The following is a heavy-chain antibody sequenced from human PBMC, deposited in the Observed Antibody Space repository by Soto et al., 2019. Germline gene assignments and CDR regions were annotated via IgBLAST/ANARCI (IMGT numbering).Heavy chain of an antibody. J-gene: IGHJ4*02. CDR1: GYTFTGYY. CDR2: INPNSGGT. D-gene: IGHD6-19*01. V-gene: IGHV1-2*04. Sequence: ASVKVSCKASGYTFTGYYMHWVRQAPGQGLEWMGWINPNSGGTNYAQKFQGWVTMTRDTSISTAYMELSRLRSDDTAVYYCAREGTYSSGWGFDYWGQGTLVTV. CDR3: AREGTYSSGWGFDY.